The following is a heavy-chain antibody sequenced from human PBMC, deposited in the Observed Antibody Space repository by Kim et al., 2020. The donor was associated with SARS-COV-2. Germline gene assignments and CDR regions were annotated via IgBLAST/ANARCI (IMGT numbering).Heavy chain of an antibody. Sequence: GGSLRLSCAASGFTFSSYAMSWVRQAPGKGLEWVSAISGSGGSTYYADSVKGRFTISRDNSKNTLYLQMNSLRAEDTAVYYCALCRVDIVATGIDYWGQGTLVTVSS. V-gene: IGHV3-23*01. J-gene: IGHJ4*02. D-gene: IGHD5-12*01. CDR1: GFTFSSYA. CDR3: ALCRVDIVATGIDY. CDR2: ISGSGGST.